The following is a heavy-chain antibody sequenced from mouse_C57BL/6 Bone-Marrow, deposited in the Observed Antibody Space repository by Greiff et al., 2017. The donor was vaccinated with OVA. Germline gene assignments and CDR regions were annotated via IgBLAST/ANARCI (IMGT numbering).Heavy chain of an antibody. CDR2: IYPRSGNT. CDR1: GYTFTSYG. CDR3: ARSYYGNPGFGY. D-gene: IGHD2-1*01. J-gene: IGHJ3*01. Sequence: QVQLQQSGAELARPGASVKLSCKASGYTFTSYGISWVKQRTGQGLEWIGEIYPRSGNTYYNEKFKGKATLTADKSSSTAYMELRSLTSEDSAVYFCARSYYGNPGFGYWGQGTLVTVSA. V-gene: IGHV1-81*01.